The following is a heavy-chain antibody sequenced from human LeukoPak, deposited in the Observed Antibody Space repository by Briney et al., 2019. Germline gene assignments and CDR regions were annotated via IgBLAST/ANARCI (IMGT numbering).Heavy chain of an antibody. CDR3: ARQIIRGQYLVHFDY. CDR2: IYYSGTT. Sequence: SETLSLTCTVSGGSISSYYWSWIRQPPGKGLEWIGYIYYSGTTNYNPSLKSRVTMSLDTSKSQFSLRLNSVTAADTAVYYCARQIIRGQYLVHFDYWGQGTLVTVS. CDR1: GGSISSYY. V-gene: IGHV4-59*08. J-gene: IGHJ4*02. D-gene: IGHD6-13*01.